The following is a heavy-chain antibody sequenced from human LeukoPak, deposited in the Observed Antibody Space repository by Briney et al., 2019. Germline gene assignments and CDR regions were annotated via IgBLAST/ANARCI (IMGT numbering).Heavy chain of an antibody. J-gene: IGHJ4*02. CDR1: GFTFSSYA. D-gene: IGHD2-2*01. CDR2: ISGSGGST. CDR3: ANQDIVVVPAADKYYFDY. V-gene: IGHV3-23*01. Sequence: GGSLRLSCAASGFTFSSYAMSWVRQAPGKGLEWVSAISGSGGSTYYADSVKGRFTISRDNSKNTLHLQMNSLRAEDTAVYYCANQDIVVVPAADKYYFDYWGQGTLVTVSS.